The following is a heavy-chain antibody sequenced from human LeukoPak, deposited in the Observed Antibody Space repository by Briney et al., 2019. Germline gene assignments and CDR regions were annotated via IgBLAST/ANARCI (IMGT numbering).Heavy chain of an antibody. Sequence: GGSLRLSCEASQFSFSGSAMQRVRQASGEGLEWVGRIRSKAHSYATEYAASVKGRFTISRDDSKNTAYLQMNSLQKEDTAVYYCTRQPPSGSGYSAWFDPWGQGTLVIVSS. J-gene: IGHJ5*02. D-gene: IGHD6-13*01. CDR3: TRQPPSGSGYSAWFDP. V-gene: IGHV3-73*01. CDR2: IRSKAHSYAT. CDR1: QFSFSGSA.